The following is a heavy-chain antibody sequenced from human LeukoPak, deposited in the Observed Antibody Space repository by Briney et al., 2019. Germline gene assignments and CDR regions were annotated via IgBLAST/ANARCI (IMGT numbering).Heavy chain of an antibody. CDR3: AKYWQQLPDAFDI. Sequence: SETLSLTCTVSGGSISSYYWSWIRQPPGKGLEWIGYIYYSGSTNYNPSLKSRVTISVDTSKNQFSLKLSSVTAADTAVYYCAKYWQQLPDAFDIWGQGTMVTVSS. D-gene: IGHD6-13*01. CDR1: GGSISSYY. V-gene: IGHV4-59*01. CDR2: IYYSGST. J-gene: IGHJ3*02.